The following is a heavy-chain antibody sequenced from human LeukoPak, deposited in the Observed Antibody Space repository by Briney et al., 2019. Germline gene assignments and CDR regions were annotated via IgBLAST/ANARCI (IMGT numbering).Heavy chain of an antibody. CDR2: IIPILDVA. V-gene: IGHV1-69*04. J-gene: IGHJ3*02. CDR3: TREGVYSPDPSSYHRDAFDI. Sequence: GASVKVSCKGSGGSFNSYVITWVRQAPGQGLEWMGRIIPILDVANFAQKFQGRVTITADKSTNTAHMELSSLRSEDTAVYYCTREGVYSPDPSSYHRDAFDIWGQGTVVTVSS. CDR1: GGSFNSYV. D-gene: IGHD3-16*02.